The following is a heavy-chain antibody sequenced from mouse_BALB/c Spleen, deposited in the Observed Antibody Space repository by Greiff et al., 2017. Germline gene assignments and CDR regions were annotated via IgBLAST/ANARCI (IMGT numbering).Heavy chain of an antibody. CDR3: AREATALAY. CDR1: GYSITSDYA. D-gene: IGHD1-2*01. CDR2: ISYSGST. V-gene: IGHV3-2*02. J-gene: IGHJ3*01. Sequence: EVKLMESGPGLVKPSQSLSLTCTVTGYSITSDYAWNWIRQFPGNKLEWMGYISYSGSTSYNPSLKSRISITRDTSKNQFFLQLNSVTTEDTATYYCAREATALAYWGQGTLVTVSA.